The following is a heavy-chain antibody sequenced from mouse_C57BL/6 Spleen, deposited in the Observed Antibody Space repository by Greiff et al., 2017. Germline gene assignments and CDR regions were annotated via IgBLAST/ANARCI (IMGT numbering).Heavy chain of an antibody. J-gene: IGHJ4*01. Sequence: QVQLQQPGAELVKPGASVKMSCKASGYTFTSYWITWVKQRPGQGLAWIGDIYPGSGSTNYNEKFKSKATLTVDTSSSTAYMQLSSLTSEDSAVYYCARGLRGYAMDYWGQGTSVTVSS. CDR2: IYPGSGST. CDR3: ARGLRGYAMDY. D-gene: IGHD3-1*01. CDR1: GYTFTSYW. V-gene: IGHV1-55*01.